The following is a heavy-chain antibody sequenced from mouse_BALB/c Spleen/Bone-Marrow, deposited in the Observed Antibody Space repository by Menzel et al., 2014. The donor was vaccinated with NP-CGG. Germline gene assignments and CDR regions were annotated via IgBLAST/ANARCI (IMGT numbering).Heavy chain of an antibody. V-gene: IGHV5-9*02. J-gene: IGHJ4*01. CDR3: ARVLRVYAMDY. CDR2: ISSGGSYT. Sequence: EVELMESGGGLVKPGGSLKLSCAASGFAFSSYDMSWVRQTPEKRLEWVATISSGGSYTYYPDSVKGRFTISRDNARNTLYLQMSSLRSEDTALYYCARVLRVYAMDYWGQGTSVTVSS. D-gene: IGHD2-4*01. CDR1: GFAFSSYD.